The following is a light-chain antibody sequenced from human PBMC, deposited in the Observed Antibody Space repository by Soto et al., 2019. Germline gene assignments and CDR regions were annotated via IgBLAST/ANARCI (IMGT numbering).Light chain of an antibody. CDR1: FSDVGRYNS. Sequence: QSVLTQPASVSGSPGQSITISCTGNFSDVGRYNSVSWYQQRPGKAPKLMIFEVSNRPSGVSNRFSGSKSGNTASLAISGLQTEDEADYYCCSYTSTSAYVFGTGTKVTVL. J-gene: IGLJ1*01. CDR2: EVS. CDR3: CSYTSTSAYV. V-gene: IGLV2-14*01.